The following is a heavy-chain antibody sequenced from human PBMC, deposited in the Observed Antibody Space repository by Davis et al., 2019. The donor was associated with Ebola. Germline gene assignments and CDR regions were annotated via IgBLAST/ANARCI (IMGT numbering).Heavy chain of an antibody. J-gene: IGHJ4*02. V-gene: IGHV3-9*01. CDR3: AKGLGYCSSTSCPLGY. D-gene: IGHD2-2*01. CDR1: GFTFDDYA. CDR2: ISWNSGSI. Sequence: PGGSLRLSCAASGFTFDDYAMHWVRQAPGKGLEWVSGISWNSGSIGYADSVKGRFTISRDNAKNSLYLQMNSLRAEDTALYYCAKGLGYCSSTSCPLGYWGQGTLVTVSS.